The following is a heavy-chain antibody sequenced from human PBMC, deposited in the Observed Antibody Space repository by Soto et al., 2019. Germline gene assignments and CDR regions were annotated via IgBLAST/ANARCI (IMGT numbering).Heavy chain of an antibody. CDR3: AKSPGYASGLRYFDL. D-gene: IGHD6-19*01. CDR1: GFNFNNYA. Sequence: EVQLVESGGGLVQPGRSLRLSCGASGFNFNNYAMHWVRQAPGKGLEWVSGVSRNSGNIDYVDSVKGRFTISRDNAKNSLHLQMSSLGAEDTALYYCAKSPGYASGLRYFDLWGRGTLVTVSP. CDR2: VSRNSGNI. V-gene: IGHV3-9*01. J-gene: IGHJ2*01.